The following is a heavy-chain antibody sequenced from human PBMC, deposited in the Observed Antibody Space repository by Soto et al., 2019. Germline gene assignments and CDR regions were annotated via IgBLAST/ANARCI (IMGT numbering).Heavy chain of an antibody. J-gene: IGHJ6*03. CDR1: GFTFSSYW. Sequence: GGSPRLSCAASGFTFSSYWMSWVRQAPGKGLEWVANIKQDGSEKYYVDSVKGRFTISRDNAKNSLYLQMNSLRAEDTAVYYCARDHNWNGPYYYYMDVWGKGTTVTVSS. D-gene: IGHD1-1*01. V-gene: IGHV3-7*01. CDR2: IKQDGSEK. CDR3: ARDHNWNGPYYYYMDV.